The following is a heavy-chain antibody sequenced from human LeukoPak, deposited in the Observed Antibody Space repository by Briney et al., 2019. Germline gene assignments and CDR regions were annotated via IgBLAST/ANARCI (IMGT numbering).Heavy chain of an antibody. J-gene: IGHJ4*02. CDR1: GFTFSSFA. V-gene: IGHV3-23*01. CDR3: AKPKTTGLGWAQFDY. D-gene: IGHD2-8*02. CDR2: FDGNGPNT. Sequence: GGSLRLSCAASGFTFSSFAMTWVRQAPGKGLEWVSGFDGNGPNTYYADSVKGRWTISRDNSRNTLYLEMNSLRPEDTAIYYCAKPKTTGLGWAQFDYWGQGSLVTVSS.